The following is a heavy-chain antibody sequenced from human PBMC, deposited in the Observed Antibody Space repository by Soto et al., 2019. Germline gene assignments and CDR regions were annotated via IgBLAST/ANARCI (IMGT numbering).Heavy chain of an antibody. CDR2: ISWNSGSI. D-gene: IGHD3-16*01. CDR1: GFTFDDYA. Sequence: GGSLRLSCAASGFTFDDYAMHWVRQAPGKGLEWVSGISWNSGSIGYADSVKGRFTISRDNAKNSLYLQMNSLRAEDTALYYCAKDMSYVDVSYYYGMDVWGQGTTVTVSS. CDR3: AKDMSYVDVSYYYGMDV. J-gene: IGHJ6*02. V-gene: IGHV3-9*01.